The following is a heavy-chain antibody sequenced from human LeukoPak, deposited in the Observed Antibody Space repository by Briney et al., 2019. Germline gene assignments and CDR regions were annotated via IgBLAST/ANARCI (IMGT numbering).Heavy chain of an antibody. CDR2: INPSGGST. Sequence: ASVKVSCKASGYTFTSYYMHWVRQAPGQGLEWMGIINPSGGSTSYAQKFQGRVTMTRDTSTSTVYMELSNLRSEDTAVYYCARETSGSYYGSYFDYWGQGTLVTVSS. J-gene: IGHJ4*02. D-gene: IGHD1-26*01. CDR1: GYTFTSYY. V-gene: IGHV1-46*01. CDR3: ARETSGSYYGSYFDY.